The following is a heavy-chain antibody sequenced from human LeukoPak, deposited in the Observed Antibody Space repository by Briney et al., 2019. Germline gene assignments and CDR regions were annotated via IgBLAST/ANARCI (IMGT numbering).Heavy chain of an antibody. CDR2: IKEDGNEK. V-gene: IGHV3-7*01. J-gene: IGHJ4*02. Sequence: GGSLRLSCAASGFTFSSYWMSWVRQAPGKGLEWVANIKEDGNEKYYVDSVKGRFTISRDNAKNSLYLQMNSLRAEDTAVYYCARTINFYDSSGYGYWGQGTLVTVSS. CDR1: GFTFSSYW. CDR3: ARTINFYDSSGYGY. D-gene: IGHD3-22*01.